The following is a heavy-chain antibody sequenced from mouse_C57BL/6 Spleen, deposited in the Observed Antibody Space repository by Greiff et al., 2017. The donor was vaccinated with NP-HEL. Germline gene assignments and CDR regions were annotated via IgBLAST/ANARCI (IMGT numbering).Heavy chain of an antibody. J-gene: IGHJ2*01. CDR3: TTAQASHFDY. CDR2: IRLKSDNYAT. D-gene: IGHD3-2*02. V-gene: IGHV6-3*01. Sequence: EVKVEESGGGLVQPGGSMKLSCVASGFTFSNYWMNWVRQSPEKGLEWVAQIRLKSDNYATHYAESVKGRFTISRDDYKSSVYLQMNNLRAEDTGIYYCTTAQASHFDYWGQGTTLTVSS. CDR1: GFTFSNYW.